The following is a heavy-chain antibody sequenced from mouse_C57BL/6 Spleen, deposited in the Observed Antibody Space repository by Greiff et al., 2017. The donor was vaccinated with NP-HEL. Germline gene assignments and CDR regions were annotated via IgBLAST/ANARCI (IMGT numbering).Heavy chain of an antibody. CDR1: GYTFTSYW. V-gene: IGHV1-52*01. D-gene: IGHD2-3*01. J-gene: IGHJ4*01. CDR3: ARARWLLNYAMDY. Sequence: VQLKQPGAELVRPGSSVKLSCKASGYTFTSYWMHWVKQRPIQGLEWIGNIDPSDSETHSNQKFKDKATLTVDKSSSTAYMQLSSLTSEDSAVYYCARARWLLNYAMDYWGQGTSVTVSS. CDR2: IDPSDSET.